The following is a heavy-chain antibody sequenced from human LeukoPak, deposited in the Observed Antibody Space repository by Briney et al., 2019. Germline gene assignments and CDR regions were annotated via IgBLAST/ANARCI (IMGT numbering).Heavy chain of an antibody. CDR3: ASPPVGWFGESRDY. V-gene: IGHV4-34*01. CDR1: GGSFSGYY. J-gene: IGHJ4*02. D-gene: IGHD3-10*01. Sequence: PSETLSLTCAVYGGSFSGYYWSWIRQPPGKGLEWIGEINHSGSTNYNPSLKSRVTISVDTSKNQFSLKLSSVTAADTAVYYRASPPVGWFGESRDYWGQGTLVTVSS. CDR2: INHSGST.